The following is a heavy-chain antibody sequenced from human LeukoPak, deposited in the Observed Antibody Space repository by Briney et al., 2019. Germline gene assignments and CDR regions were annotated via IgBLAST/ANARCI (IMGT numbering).Heavy chain of an antibody. Sequence: GRSLRLSCAASGFTFSSYAMHWVRQAPGKGLEWVAVISYDGSNKYYADSVKGRFTISRDNSKNTLYLQMNSLRAEDTAVYYCARVRAVAGYFDYWGQGTLVTVSS. D-gene: IGHD6-19*01. V-gene: IGHV3-30-3*01. CDR2: ISYDGSNK. CDR1: GFTFSSYA. CDR3: ARVRAVAGYFDY. J-gene: IGHJ4*02.